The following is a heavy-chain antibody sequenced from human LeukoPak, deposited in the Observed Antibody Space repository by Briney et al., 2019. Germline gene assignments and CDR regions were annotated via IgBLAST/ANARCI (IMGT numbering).Heavy chain of an antibody. D-gene: IGHD3-10*01. J-gene: IGHJ4*02. V-gene: IGHV3-53*01. CDR2: IYRGGST. CDR3: AREDLWGSGSYTFDC. Sequence: GGSLRLSCAASGFTVSGNFMRWVRQAPGKGLEWVSVIYRGGSTYYADSVKGRFTISRHNSKNTLYLQMNSLRAEDTAVYYCAREDLWGSGSYTFDCWGQGTLVTVSS. CDR1: GFTVSGNF.